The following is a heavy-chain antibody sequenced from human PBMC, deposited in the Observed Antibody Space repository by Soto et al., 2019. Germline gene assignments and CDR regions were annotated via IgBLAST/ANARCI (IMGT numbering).Heavy chain of an antibody. V-gene: IGHV1-18*01. CDR3: ARERIAAAGTSIYYYYGMDG. CDR2: ISAYNGNT. D-gene: IGHD6-13*01. J-gene: IGHJ6*02. Sequence: ASVKVSCKASGYTFTSYGISWVRQAPGQGLEWMGWISAYNGNTNYAQKLQGRVTMTTDTSTSTAYMELRSLRSDDTAVYYCARERIAAAGTSIYYYYGMDGWGQGTTVTVSS. CDR1: GYTFTSYG.